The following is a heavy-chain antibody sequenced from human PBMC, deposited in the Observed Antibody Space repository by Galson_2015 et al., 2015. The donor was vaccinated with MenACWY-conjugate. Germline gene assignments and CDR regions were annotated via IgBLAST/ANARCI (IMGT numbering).Heavy chain of an antibody. J-gene: IGHJ4*02. Sequence: TLSLTCTVSGGSVSSGNYYWSWIRQHPGKGLEWIGYIYNSGSTYYNPSLKSRVTISVDTSKNQFSLNLSSVTAADTAVFHCARGGSSGELRYWGQGTLVTVSS. CDR1: GGSVSSGNYY. CDR3: ARGGSSGELRY. D-gene: IGHD2-15*01. V-gene: IGHV4-31*03. CDR2: IYNSGST.